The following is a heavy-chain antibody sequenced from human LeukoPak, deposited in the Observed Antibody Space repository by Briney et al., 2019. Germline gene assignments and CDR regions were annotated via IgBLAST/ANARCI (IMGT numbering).Heavy chain of an antibody. J-gene: IGHJ5*02. Sequence: EASVKVSCKASGYTFTGYYIHWVRQAPRQGLEWMGWINPNSGGTNYAQKFQGRVTMTRDTSISTAYMELSRLRSDDTAVYYCARDGLTVPAAPLGTWFDPWGQGTLITVSS. CDR3: ARDGLTVPAAPLGTWFDP. V-gene: IGHV1-2*02. CDR2: INPNSGGT. CDR1: GYTFTGYY. D-gene: IGHD2-2*01.